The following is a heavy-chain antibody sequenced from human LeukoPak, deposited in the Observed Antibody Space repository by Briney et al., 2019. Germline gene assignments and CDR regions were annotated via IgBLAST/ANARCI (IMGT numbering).Heavy chain of an antibody. CDR1: GGSISSTSYY. Sequence: PSETLSLTCAVSGGSISSTSYYWAWIRQPPGTGLEWIANIHSTGSTDYNPSLKSRVTMSVDTSKNQFSLKVNSVTAADTAVYYCARAAVAGTGFDYWGQGTLVTVSS. CDR2: IHSTGST. D-gene: IGHD6-19*01. V-gene: IGHV4-39*07. J-gene: IGHJ4*02. CDR3: ARAAVAGTGFDY.